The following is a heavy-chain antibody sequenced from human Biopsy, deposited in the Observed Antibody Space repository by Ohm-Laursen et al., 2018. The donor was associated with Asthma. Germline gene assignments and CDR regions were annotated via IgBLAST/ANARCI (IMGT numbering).Heavy chain of an antibody. Sequence: SLRLSCSASGTHFGSYNMHWARQAPGKGLEWVAVITFDGSTQHYGDSVKGRFTISRDNSKNMLFLQMNGLRAEDTAVYYCSRDTLGYYFDIWGQGTQVTVSS. CDR2: ITFDGSTQ. CDR3: SRDTLGYYFDI. CDR1: GTHFGSYN. J-gene: IGHJ4*02. V-gene: IGHV3-30-3*01. D-gene: IGHD6-13*01.